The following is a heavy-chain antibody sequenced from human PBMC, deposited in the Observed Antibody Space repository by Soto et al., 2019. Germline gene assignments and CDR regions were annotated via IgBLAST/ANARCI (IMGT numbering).Heavy chain of an antibody. CDR1: GGSISSSSYY. Sequence: QLQLQESGPGLVKPSETLSLTCTVSGGSISSSSYYWGWIRQPPGKGLEWIGSIYYSGSTYYNPSLKSRVTISVDTSKNQFSLKLSSVTAADTAVYYCARDGDYVHAFDIWGQGTMVTVSS. CDR2: IYYSGST. D-gene: IGHD4-17*01. CDR3: ARDGDYVHAFDI. V-gene: IGHV4-39*02. J-gene: IGHJ3*02.